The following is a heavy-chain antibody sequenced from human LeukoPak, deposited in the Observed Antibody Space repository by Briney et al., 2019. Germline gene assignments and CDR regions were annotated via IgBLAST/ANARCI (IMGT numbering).Heavy chain of an antibody. CDR3: ARPHHYYDSSGYYYYYYYMDV. D-gene: IGHD3-22*01. J-gene: IGHJ6*03. V-gene: IGHV4-39*01. CDR2: IYYRGST. CDR1: GGSISNSNYY. Sequence: SETLSLTCTVSGGSISNSNYYWGWIRQPPGKGLEWIGTIYYRGSTYYNPSLKSRVTIFVDTSKNQFSLQLSSVTAADTAVYYCARPHHYYDSSGYYYYYYYMDVWGKGTTVTISS.